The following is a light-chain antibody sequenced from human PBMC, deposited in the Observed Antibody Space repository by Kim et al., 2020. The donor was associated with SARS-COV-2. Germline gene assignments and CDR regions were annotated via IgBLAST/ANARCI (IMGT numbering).Light chain of an antibody. CDR2: QDS. CDR1: ELGDKY. CDR3: QAWDSSTVV. J-gene: IGLJ2*01. Sequence: GSPGQTASITCSGDELGDKYACWYQQQPGQSPVLVIYQDSKRPSGIPERFSGSNSGNTATLTISGTQAMDEADYYCQAWDSSTVVFGGGTQLTVL. V-gene: IGLV3-1*01.